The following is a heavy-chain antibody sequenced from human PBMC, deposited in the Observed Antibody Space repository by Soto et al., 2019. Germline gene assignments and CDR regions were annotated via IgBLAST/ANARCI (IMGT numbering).Heavy chain of an antibody. D-gene: IGHD1-1*01. CDR1: GGTFSSYA. CDR3: ARSGMERRTYYYGMDV. CDR2: IIPIFGTA. V-gene: IGHV1-69*01. Sequence: QVQLVQSGAEVKKPGSSVNVSCKASGGTFSSYAISWVRQAPGQVLEWMGGIIPIFGTANYAQKFQGRVTITADEATSTAYMELSSLRSEDTAVDYCARSGMERRTYYYGMDVWGQGTTVTVSS. J-gene: IGHJ6*02.